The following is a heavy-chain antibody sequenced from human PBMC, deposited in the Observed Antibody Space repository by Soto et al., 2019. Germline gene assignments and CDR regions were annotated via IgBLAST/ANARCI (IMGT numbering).Heavy chain of an antibody. J-gene: IGHJ5*02. Sequence: PSETLSLTCAFSCGSIISGGYSWSWIRQPPGKGLEWIGYIYHSGSTYYNPSLKSRVTISVDRSKNQFSLKLSSVTAADTAVYYCARGRGYYDSSGPIDPWGQGTLVTVSS. V-gene: IGHV4-30-2*01. CDR1: CGSIISGGYS. CDR3: ARGRGYYDSSGPIDP. D-gene: IGHD3-22*01. CDR2: IYHSGST.